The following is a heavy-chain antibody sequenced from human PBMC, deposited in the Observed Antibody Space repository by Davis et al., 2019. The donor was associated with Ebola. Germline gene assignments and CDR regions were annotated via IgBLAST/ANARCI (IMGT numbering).Heavy chain of an antibody. V-gene: IGHV3-23*01. Sequence: GESLKISCAASGFTFSSYAMSWVRQAPGKGLEWVSSLSASGDGTYFADSVQGRFTISRDNSKNTLSLLMNSLRAEDTAIYYCAKVGYFNYWSSSASFDYWGQGTLVTVSS. J-gene: IGHJ4*02. CDR2: LSASGDGT. D-gene: IGHD3-3*01. CDR3: AKVGYFNYWSSSASFDY. CDR1: GFTFSSYA.